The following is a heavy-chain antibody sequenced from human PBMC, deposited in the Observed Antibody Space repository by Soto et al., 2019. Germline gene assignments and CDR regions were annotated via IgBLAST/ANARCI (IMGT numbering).Heavy chain of an antibody. D-gene: IGHD1-26*01. Sequence: PGGSLRLSCSTSGFTFEDYAVHWVRQSSRKGLEWVSFINADGSDRYYADSVKGRFTISGDNTKGSFYLQMDRLRLEDTAIYYCAKAKFYFDSSPFDSWGQGTLVTVSS. CDR3: AKAKFYFDSSPFDS. V-gene: IGHV3-43D*04. CDR1: GFTFEDYA. CDR2: INADGSDR. J-gene: IGHJ4*02.